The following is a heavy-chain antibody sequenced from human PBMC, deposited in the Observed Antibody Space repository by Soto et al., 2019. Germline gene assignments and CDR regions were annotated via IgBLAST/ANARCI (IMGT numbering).Heavy chain of an antibody. D-gene: IGHD3-22*01. CDR3: AKAAGSDYYPVDY. J-gene: IGHJ4*02. CDR2: ISFSGGST. V-gene: IGHV3-23*01. CDR1: GFTFSSYA. Sequence: GGSLRLSCAASGFTFSSYAMSWFRQAPGKGLEWVSSISFSGGSTYYADSVKGRFTISRDNSNSTLCLHMNSLRAEATAVYYCAKAAGSDYYPVDYWGQGTLVAVSS.